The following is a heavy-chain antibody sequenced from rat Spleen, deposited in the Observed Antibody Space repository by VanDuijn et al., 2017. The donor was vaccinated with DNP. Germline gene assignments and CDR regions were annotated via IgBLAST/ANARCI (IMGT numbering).Heavy chain of an antibody. CDR3: ARRTGYPGYFDY. CDR2: INTSGGST. CDR1: GFTFSNYD. Sequence: EVQLVESGGGLVQPGRSLKLSCAASGFTFSNYDMAWVRQAPTKGLEWVASINTSGGSTYYRDSVKGRFTVSRDNAKSTLYLQMDSLRSEDTATYYCARRTGYPGYFDYWGQGVMVTVSS. V-gene: IGHV5-25*01. D-gene: IGHD1-4*01. J-gene: IGHJ2*01.